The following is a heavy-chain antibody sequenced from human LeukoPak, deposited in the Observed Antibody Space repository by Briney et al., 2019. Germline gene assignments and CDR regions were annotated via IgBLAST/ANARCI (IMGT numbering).Heavy chain of an antibody. D-gene: IGHD3-10*01. CDR2: IYYSGST. V-gene: IGHV4-59*01. CDR3: GRFGELGLWAFDI. CDR1: GGSISSYY. J-gene: IGHJ3*02. Sequence: SETLSLTCTVSGGSISSYYWSWIRQPPGKGLEWIGYIYYSGSTNYNPSLKSRVTISVDTSKNQFSLKLSSVTAADTAAYYCGRFGELGLWAFDIWGQGTMVTVSS.